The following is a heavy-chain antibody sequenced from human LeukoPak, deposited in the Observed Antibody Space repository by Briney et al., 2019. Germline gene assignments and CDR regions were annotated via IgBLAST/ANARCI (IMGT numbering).Heavy chain of an antibody. V-gene: IGHV1-2*06. CDR3: ARDLLGSSSRT. D-gene: IGHD7-27*01. CDR2: VNPNSGGT. Sequence: ASVKVSCKASGYTFTGYYMYWVRQAPGQGLEWMGRVNPNSGGTNYAQKFQGRVTMTRDTSISTAYMELSRLRSDDTAVYYRARDLLGSSSRTWGQGTLVTVSS. CDR1: GYTFTGYY. J-gene: IGHJ5*01.